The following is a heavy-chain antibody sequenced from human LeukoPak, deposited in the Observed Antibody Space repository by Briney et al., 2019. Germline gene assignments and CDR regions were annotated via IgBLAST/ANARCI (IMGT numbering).Heavy chain of an antibody. Sequence: GGSLRLSCAASGFSVSSDYMRWVRQAPGKGLVWVSRVSPDGRNTDYADSVKGRFTISRDNANTTVTLQMNSLRAEATAVYYCVTSGAPTGTDYWGQGTLVTVSS. CDR1: GFSVSSDY. CDR2: VSPDGRNT. J-gene: IGHJ4*02. V-gene: IGHV3-74*01. CDR3: VTSGAPTGTDY. D-gene: IGHD6-13*01.